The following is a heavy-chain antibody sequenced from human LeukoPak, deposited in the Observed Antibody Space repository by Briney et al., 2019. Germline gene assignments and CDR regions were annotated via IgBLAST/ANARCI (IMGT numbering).Heavy chain of an antibody. D-gene: IGHD3-22*01. Sequence: GGSLRLSCAASGFSFDDYAMHWVRQAPGKGLEWVSGISWNSGSIGYADSVKGRFTISRDNAKNSLYLQMNSLRDEDMALYYCAKGGYVSSGYNPLSYYMDVWGKGTTVTVSS. V-gene: IGHV3-9*03. CDR1: GFSFDDYA. J-gene: IGHJ6*03. CDR3: AKGGYVSSGYNPLSYYMDV. CDR2: ISWNSGSI.